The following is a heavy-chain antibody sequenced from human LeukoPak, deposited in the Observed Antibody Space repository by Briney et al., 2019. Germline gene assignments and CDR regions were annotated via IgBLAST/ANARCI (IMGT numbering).Heavy chain of an antibody. CDR3: ARDSGSGPRGHDY. CDR2: IYHSGRA. D-gene: IGHD3-10*01. J-gene: IGHJ4*02. Sequence: SQTLSLTCTVSGXSIRSDGYYWSWIRQHPGKGLEWIGYIYHSGRAYYNPSLKSRATISLDTSKNQFSLKLSSVTAADTAVYHCARDSGSGPRGHDYWGQGTLVTVSS. CDR1: GXSIRSDGYY. V-gene: IGHV4-31*03.